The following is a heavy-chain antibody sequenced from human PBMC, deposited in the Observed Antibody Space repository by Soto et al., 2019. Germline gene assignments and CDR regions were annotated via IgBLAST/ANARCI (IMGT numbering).Heavy chain of an antibody. V-gene: IGHV3-15*01. D-gene: IGHD2-15*01. Sequence: GGSLRLSCAASGFTFSDAWMSWVRQAPGKGLDWVGRIKSKSDGGTTEYAAPVRGRFTISRDDSKNTLYLQVNSLKTEDTAVYYCTTDLWRIAVVVGSTGYFNPWGQGTPVTVSS. J-gene: IGHJ5*02. CDR3: TTDLWRIAVVVGSTGYFNP. CDR1: GFTFSDAW. CDR2: IKSKSDGGTT.